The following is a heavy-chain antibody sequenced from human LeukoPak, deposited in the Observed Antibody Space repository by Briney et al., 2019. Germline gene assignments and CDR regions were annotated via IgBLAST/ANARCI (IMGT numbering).Heavy chain of an antibody. CDR1: GFTFSSAW. D-gene: IGHD1-26*01. CDR3: VRDRVGPDF. J-gene: IGHJ4*02. CDR2: ITDDATT. Sequence: GGSLRLSCAASGFTFSSAWMHWVRHAPGTGLVWVARITDDATTTYADSVRGRFTISRDNAKNILYLQMNSLRAEDTAVYYCVRDRVGPDFWGQGTLVTVSS. V-gene: IGHV3-74*03.